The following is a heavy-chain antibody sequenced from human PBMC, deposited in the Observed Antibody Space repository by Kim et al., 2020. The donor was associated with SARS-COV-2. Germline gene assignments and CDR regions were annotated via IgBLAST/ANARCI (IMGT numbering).Heavy chain of an antibody. Sequence: GGSLRLSCAASGFTFSSYEMNWVRQAPGKGLEWVSYISSSGSTIYYADSVKGRFTISRDNAKNSLYLQMNSLRAEDTAVYYCARDLRSSSTSRGYGMDVWGQGTTVTVSS. CDR3: ARDLRSSSTSRGYGMDV. J-gene: IGHJ6*02. V-gene: IGHV3-48*03. CDR2: ISSSGSTI. CDR1: GFTFSSYE. D-gene: IGHD2-2*01.